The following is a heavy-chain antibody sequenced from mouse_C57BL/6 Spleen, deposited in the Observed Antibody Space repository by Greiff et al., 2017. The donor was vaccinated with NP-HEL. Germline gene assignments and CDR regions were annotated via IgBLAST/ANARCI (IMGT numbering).Heavy chain of an antibody. CDR3: ARDGYYDYDAHYYAMDY. CDR2: ISDGGSYT. V-gene: IGHV5-4*01. D-gene: IGHD2-4*01. Sequence: EVKLVESGGGLVKPGGSLKLSCAASGFTFSSYAMSWVRQTPEKRLEWVATISDGGSYTYYPDNVKGRFTISRDNAKNNLYLQMSHLKSEDTAMYYCARDGYYDYDAHYYAMDYWGQGTSVTVSS. J-gene: IGHJ4*01. CDR1: GFTFSSYA.